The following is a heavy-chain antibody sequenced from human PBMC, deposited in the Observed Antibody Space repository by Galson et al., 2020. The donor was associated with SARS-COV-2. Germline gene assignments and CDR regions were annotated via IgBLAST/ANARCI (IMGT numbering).Heavy chain of an antibody. V-gene: IGHV3-9*01. CDR2: ISWNSGSI. CDR3: AKDMLPSYCSGGSCSTPYYFDY. Sequence: SLKISCAASGFTFDDYAMHWVRQAPGKGLEWVSGISWNSGSIGYADSVKGRFTISRDNAKNSLYLQMNSLRAEDTALYYCAKDMLPSYCSGGSCSTPYYFDYWGQGTLVTVSS. D-gene: IGHD2-15*01. J-gene: IGHJ4*02. CDR1: GFTFDDYA.